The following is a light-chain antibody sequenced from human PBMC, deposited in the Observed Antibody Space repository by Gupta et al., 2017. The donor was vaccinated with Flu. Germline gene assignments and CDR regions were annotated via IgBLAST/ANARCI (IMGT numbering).Light chain of an antibody. Sequence: TARISWEGSNSGSGSVEWYQQRPGQAPVLVVHDDSDRPSGSAERCSSSKSGNTATPTIVRGEVGEEADYYCQVDDYKSEHTLYVFGAGTKVTVL. J-gene: IGLJ1*01. CDR1: NSGSGS. CDR2: DDS. V-gene: IGLV3-21*02. CDR3: QVDDYKSEHTLYV.